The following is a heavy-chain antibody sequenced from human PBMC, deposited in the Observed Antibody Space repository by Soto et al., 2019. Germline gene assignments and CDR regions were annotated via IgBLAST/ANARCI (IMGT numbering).Heavy chain of an antibody. D-gene: IGHD3-3*01. CDR1: GYTFTSYD. Sequence: ASVKVSCKASGYTFTSYDINWVRQATGQGLEWMGWMNPNSGNTGYAQKFQGRVTMTRNTSISTAYMELSSLRSEDTAVYYCARGTNYDFWLVPYYYYYMDVWGKGTTVTVSS. CDR3: ARGTNYDFWLVPYYYYYMDV. J-gene: IGHJ6*03. CDR2: MNPNSGNT. V-gene: IGHV1-8*01.